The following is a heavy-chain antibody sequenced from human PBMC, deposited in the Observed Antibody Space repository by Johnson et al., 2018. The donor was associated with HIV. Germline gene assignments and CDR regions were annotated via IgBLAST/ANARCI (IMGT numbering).Heavy chain of an antibody. CDR3: AKDLSSSLGPGAFDI. J-gene: IGHJ3*02. V-gene: IGHV3-66*01. D-gene: IGHD6-13*01. CDR1: GFTVRSNY. Sequence: VLLVESGGGLVQPGGSLRLSCAASGFTVRSNYMSWVRQAPGKGLEWVSLIYSGDPTYYADYVKGRFTISRDNSKNTLYLQMNSLRAEDTAVYYCAKDLSSSLGPGAFDIWGQGTMVTVSS. CDR2: IYSGDPT.